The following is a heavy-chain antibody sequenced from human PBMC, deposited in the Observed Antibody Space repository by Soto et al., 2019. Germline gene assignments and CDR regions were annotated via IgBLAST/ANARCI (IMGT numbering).Heavy chain of an antibody. D-gene: IGHD6-13*01. CDR3: AREDSSWYYYYYGMDV. CDR2: INAGNGNT. Sequence: ASVKVSCKASGYTFTSYAMHWVRQAPGQRLEWMGWINAGNGNTKYSQKFQGRVTITRDTSASTAYMELSSLRSEDTAVYYCAREDSSWYYYYYGMDVWGQGXTVTVSS. J-gene: IGHJ6*02. CDR1: GYTFTSYA. V-gene: IGHV1-3*01.